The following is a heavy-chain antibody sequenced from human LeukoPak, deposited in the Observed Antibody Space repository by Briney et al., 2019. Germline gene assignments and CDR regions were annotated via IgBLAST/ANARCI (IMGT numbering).Heavy chain of an antibody. CDR2: IYTSGST. CDR1: GGSISSFY. Sequence: PSETLSLTCTVSGGSISSFYWSWIRQPAVKGLEWIGRIYTSGSTKYNPSLKSRVTMSVDTSKNQFSLKLSSVTAADTAVYYCARQIAARPYYFDYWGQGTLVIVSS. CDR3: ARQIAARPYYFDY. V-gene: IGHV4-4*07. D-gene: IGHD6-6*01. J-gene: IGHJ4*02.